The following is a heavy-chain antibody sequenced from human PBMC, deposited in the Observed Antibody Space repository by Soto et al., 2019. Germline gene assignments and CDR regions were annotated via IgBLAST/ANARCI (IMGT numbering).Heavy chain of an antibody. CDR2: IGGSGGNT. V-gene: IGHV3-23*01. D-gene: IGHD3-9*01. J-gene: IGHJ6*02. Sequence: EVQLLESGEGLVQPGGSLKLSCAASGFTFSSYAMSWVRQAPGKGLEWVSGIGGSGGNTYYADSVKGRFTISRDNSKNTLYLQMNSLRAEDTAEYYCARVLRYFDTPYGMDVWGQGTTVTVSS. CDR3: ARVLRYFDTPYGMDV. CDR1: GFTFSSYA.